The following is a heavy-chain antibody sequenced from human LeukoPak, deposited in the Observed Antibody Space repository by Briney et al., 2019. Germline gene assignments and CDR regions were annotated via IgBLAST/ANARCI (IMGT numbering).Heavy chain of an antibody. Sequence: ASVKVSCKASGGTFSSYAISWVRQAPGQGLEWMGWISAYNGNTNYAQKLQGRVTMTTDTSTSTAYMELRSLRSDDTAVYYCARDAYTYPSRAFDIWGQGTMVTVSS. CDR3: ARDAYTYPSRAFDI. J-gene: IGHJ3*02. D-gene: IGHD3-16*01. CDR2: ISAYNGNT. V-gene: IGHV1-18*01. CDR1: GGTFSSYA.